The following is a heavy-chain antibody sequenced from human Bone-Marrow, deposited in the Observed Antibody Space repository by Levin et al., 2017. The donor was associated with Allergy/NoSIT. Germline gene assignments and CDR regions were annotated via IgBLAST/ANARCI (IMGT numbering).Heavy chain of an antibody. D-gene: IGHD2-21*02. CDR2: IYAGGST. Sequence: RAGGSLRLSCAAFGFSASKNFMSWVRQAPGKGLEWVSVIYAGGSTYYADSVRARFTISRDTSKNTVFLQMSNLRADDTAVYYCARGTAWRWADYWGQGTLVTVSS. V-gene: IGHV3-53*01. CDR1: GFSASKNF. CDR3: ARGTAWRWADY. J-gene: IGHJ4*02.